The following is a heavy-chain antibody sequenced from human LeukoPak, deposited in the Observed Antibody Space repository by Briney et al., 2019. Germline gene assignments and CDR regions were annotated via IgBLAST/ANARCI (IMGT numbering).Heavy chain of an antibody. V-gene: IGHV4-34*01. J-gene: IGHJ5*02. CDR1: GGSISGYY. CDR2: INHSGST. D-gene: IGHD6-6*01. CDR3: AYSSSLNWFDP. Sequence: PSETLSLTCAVYGGSISGYYWSWIRQPPGKGLEWIGEINHSGSTNYNPFLKSRVTISVDTSKNQFSLKLSSVTAADTAAYYCAYSSSLNWFDPWGQGTLVTVSS.